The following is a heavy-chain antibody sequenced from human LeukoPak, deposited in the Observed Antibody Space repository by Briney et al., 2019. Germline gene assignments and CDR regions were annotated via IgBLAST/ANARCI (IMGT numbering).Heavy chain of an antibody. CDR1: GDSISTYY. J-gene: IGHJ5*02. V-gene: IGHV4-59*01. CDR2: VYYSGST. Sequence: SETLSLTCTVSGDSISTYYWSWIRQPPGKGLEWIGYVYYSGSTNYNPSLKSRVTISVDTSKNQFSLKLSSVTAADTAVYYCARKYYDILTGYYHTWFDPWGQGTLVTVSS. D-gene: IGHD3-9*01. CDR3: ARKYYDILTGYYHTWFDP.